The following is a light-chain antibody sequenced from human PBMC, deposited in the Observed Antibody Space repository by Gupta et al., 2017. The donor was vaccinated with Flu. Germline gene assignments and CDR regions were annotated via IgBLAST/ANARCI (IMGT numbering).Light chain of an antibody. Sequence: VLRHTQATLSLSPGERATLSCRASQSVSSYLAWYQQKPGQAPRLLIYDASNRATGIPGRFIGSGYGTDFTHPILSREPEDFAVYYCQPHRRCFPLTFGGGTKVEIK. V-gene: IGKV3-11*01. CDR2: DAS. CDR1: QSVSSY. J-gene: IGKJ4*01. CDR3: QPHRRCFPLT.